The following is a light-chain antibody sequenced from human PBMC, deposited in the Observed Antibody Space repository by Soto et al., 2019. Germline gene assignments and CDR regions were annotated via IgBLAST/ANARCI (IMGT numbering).Light chain of an antibody. CDR3: SSYTSNSILVV. CDR1: SSDVGDYNY. J-gene: IGLJ2*01. V-gene: IGLV2-14*03. Sequence: QSALTQPASVSGSPGQSITISCTGSSSDVGDYNYVSWYQHHPGKAPKLMIYDVSDRPSGVSNRFSGSKSGNTASLIISGLQAEDEADYYCSSYTSNSILVVSGGGTKLTVL. CDR2: DVS.